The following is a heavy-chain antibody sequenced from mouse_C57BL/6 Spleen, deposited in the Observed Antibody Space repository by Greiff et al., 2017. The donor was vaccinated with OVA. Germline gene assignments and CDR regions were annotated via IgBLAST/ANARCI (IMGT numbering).Heavy chain of an antibody. J-gene: IGHJ1*03. CDR1: GYTFTSYW. Sequence: VKLQQPGAELVKPGASVKLSCKASGYTFTSYWMHWVKQRPGQGLEWIGMIHPNSGSTNYNEKFKSKATLTVDKSSSTAYMQLSSLTSEDSAVYYCARDGYDWYFDVWGTGTTVTVSS. D-gene: IGHD2-2*01. CDR2: IHPNSGST. CDR3: ARDGYDWYFDV. V-gene: IGHV1-64*01.